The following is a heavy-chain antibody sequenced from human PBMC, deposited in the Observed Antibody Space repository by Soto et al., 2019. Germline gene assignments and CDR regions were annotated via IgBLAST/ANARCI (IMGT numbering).Heavy chain of an antibody. D-gene: IGHD2-15*01. CDR1: GFTFDDYA. CDR3: AKDSSGGSLDYYYYMDV. J-gene: IGHJ6*03. CDR2: ISWNSGSI. Sequence: GGSLRLSCAASGFTFDDYAMHWVRQAPGKGLEWVSGISWNSGSIGYADSVKGRFTISRDNAKNSLYPQMNSLRAEDTALYYCAKDSSGGSLDYYYYMDVWGKGTTVTVSS. V-gene: IGHV3-9*01.